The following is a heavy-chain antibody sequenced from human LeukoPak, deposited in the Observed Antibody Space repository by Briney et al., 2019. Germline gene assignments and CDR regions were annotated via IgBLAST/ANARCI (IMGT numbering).Heavy chain of an antibody. CDR2: ISSSSSYI. CDR3: ARDRADYVWRSYRAHDAFDI. CDR1: GFTFSSYS. D-gene: IGHD3-16*02. V-gene: IGHV3-21*01. Sequence: GGSLRLSCAASGFTFSSYSMNWVRQAPGKGLEWVSSISSSSSYIYYADSVKGRFTISRDNAKNSLYLQMNSLRAEDTAVYYCARDRADYVWRSYRAHDAFDIWGQGTMVTVSS. J-gene: IGHJ3*02.